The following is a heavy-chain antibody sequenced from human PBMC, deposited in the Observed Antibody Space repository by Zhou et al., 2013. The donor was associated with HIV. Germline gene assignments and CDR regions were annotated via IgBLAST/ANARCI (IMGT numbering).Heavy chain of an antibody. Sequence: QVQLVQSGAEVKKPGASVKVSCKPSGYTFTGSYIHWVRQAPGQGLEWMGWVNPKSGGTNYGQKFQGRVTLTRDTSINTTYMELSSLRSDDTAVYYCARDRGVGAQNFDYWGQGTLVTVSS. CDR1: GYTFTGSY. D-gene: IGHD1-26*01. CDR3: ARDRGVGAQNFDY. CDR2: VNPKSGGT. J-gene: IGHJ4*02. V-gene: IGHV1-2*02.